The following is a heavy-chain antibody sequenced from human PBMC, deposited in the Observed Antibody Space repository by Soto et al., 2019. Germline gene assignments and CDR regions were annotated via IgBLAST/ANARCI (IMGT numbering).Heavy chain of an antibody. D-gene: IGHD2-15*01. V-gene: IGHV4-30-4*01. CDR2: IYYSGST. Sequence: SETLSLTCTFSGGSIISGDYYWSWIRQPPGKGLEWMGYIYYSGSTYYNPSLKSRLSISADTSKNQFSLKLSSLTAADTAVYYCARGYCSGGSCYDHDAFDIWGQGTLVTVSS. CDR1: GGSIISGDYY. J-gene: IGHJ3*02. CDR3: ARGYCSGGSCYDHDAFDI.